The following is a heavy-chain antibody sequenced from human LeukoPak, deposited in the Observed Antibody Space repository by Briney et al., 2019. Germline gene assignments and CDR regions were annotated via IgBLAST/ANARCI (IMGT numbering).Heavy chain of an antibody. J-gene: IGHJ6*02. V-gene: IGHV3-11*01. CDR3: ARDSGIGDLQIYYYYYYGMDV. CDR1: GFTFSDYY. CDR2: ISSSGSTI. Sequence: GGSLRLSCAASGFTFSDYYMSWIRQAPGKGLEWVSYISSSGSTIYYADSVKGRFTISRDNAKNSLYLQMNSLRAEDTAVYYCARDSGIGDLQIYYYYYYGMDVWGQGTTVTVSS. D-gene: IGHD3-10*01.